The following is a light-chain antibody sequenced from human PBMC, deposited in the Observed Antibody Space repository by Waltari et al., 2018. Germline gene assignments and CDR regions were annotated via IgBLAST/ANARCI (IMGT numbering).Light chain of an antibody. Sequence: DIQMTQSPSSQSAFVGDRVTISCRASQGIRNSVDWFQQKPGKAPKALMYGASTLHSGVPSRFSGSGFGTDFTLTISGLQPEDLATYYCLQYDSYPRTFGQGTKVEIK. J-gene: IGKJ1*01. CDR1: QGIRNS. CDR2: GAS. V-gene: IGKV1-16*01. CDR3: LQYDSYPRT.